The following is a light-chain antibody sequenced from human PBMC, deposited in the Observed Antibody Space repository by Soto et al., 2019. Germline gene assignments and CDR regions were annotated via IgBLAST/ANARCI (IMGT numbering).Light chain of an antibody. V-gene: IGKV3-15*01. CDR1: QSITSN. J-gene: IGKJ3*01. Sequence: EIVMTQSPATLSVSPGERATLSCRASQSITSNLAWYQQKPGQAPRLLIYDASTRATGIPARFSGSGSGTDFTLTISSLQSEDFAVYYCQQCGGSPLFSFGPGTRVDI. CDR2: DAS. CDR3: QQCGGSPLFS.